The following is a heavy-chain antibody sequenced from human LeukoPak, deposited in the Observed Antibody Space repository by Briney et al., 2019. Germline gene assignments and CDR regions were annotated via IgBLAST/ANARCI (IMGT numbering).Heavy chain of an antibody. CDR2: INHSGST. CDR3: ARGGRGSYPRVQGRYYYYYMDV. Sequence: PSQTLSLTCTVAGGSISSGSYYWSWIRQPPGKGLEWIGEINHSGSTNYNPSLKSRVTISVDTSKNQFSLKLSSVTAADTAVYYCARGGRGSYPRVQGRYYYYYMDVWGKETTVTVSS. V-gene: IGHV4-39*07. CDR1: GGSISSGSYY. J-gene: IGHJ6*03. D-gene: IGHD1-26*01.